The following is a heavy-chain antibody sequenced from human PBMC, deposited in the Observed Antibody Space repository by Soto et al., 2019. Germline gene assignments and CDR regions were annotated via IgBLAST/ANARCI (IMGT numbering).Heavy chain of an antibody. J-gene: IGHJ6*02. Sequence: SETLSLTCTVSGGSISSYYWSWIRQPPGKGLEWIGYIYYSGSTNYNPSLKSRVTISADTSKNQFSLKLSTVTAADTAVYYCARVGTRITVVCRMDVWGQGTTVTVSS. CDR1: GGSISSYY. D-gene: IGHD3-16*01. CDR2: IYYSGST. V-gene: IGHV4-59*01. CDR3: ARVGTRITVVCRMDV.